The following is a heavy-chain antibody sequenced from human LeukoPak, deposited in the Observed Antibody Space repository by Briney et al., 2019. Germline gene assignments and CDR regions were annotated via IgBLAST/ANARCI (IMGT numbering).Heavy chain of an antibody. V-gene: IGHV4-59*01. Sequence: SETLSLTCTVSGGSISSYYWSWIRQPPGKGLEWIGYIYYSGSTNYNPSLKSRVTISVDTSKNQFSLKLSSVTAADTAVYYCARVVVTAIAYNWFDPWGQGTLVTGSS. CDR1: GGSISSYY. D-gene: IGHD2-21*02. J-gene: IGHJ5*02. CDR2: IYYSGST. CDR3: ARVVVTAIAYNWFDP.